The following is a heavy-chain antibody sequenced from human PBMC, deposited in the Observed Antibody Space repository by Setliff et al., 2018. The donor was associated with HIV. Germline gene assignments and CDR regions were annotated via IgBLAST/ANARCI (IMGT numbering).Heavy chain of an antibody. J-gene: IGHJ4*02. V-gene: IGHV4-34*01. CDR3: ARREYSDYDLAPFDS. CDR2: ITHSGST. Sequence: SETLSLTCAVYGDSFSDYSYNWIRQTPEKGLEWIAEITHSGSTSYNPSLRGRVTIALGTSKNHFSLNLRSVTAADTALYYCARREYSDYDLAPFDSWGQGTLVTVS. CDR1: GDSFSDYS. D-gene: IGHD5-12*01.